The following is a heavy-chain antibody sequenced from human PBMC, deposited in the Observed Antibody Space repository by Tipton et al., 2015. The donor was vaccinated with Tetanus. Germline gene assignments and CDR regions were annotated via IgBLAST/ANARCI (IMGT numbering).Heavy chain of an antibody. V-gene: IGHV3-21*04. CDR1: GFTFSSYS. J-gene: IGHJ4*02. D-gene: IGHD5-18*01. CDR3: AKDRRSTAMGHYFDY. Sequence: GSLRLSCAASGFTFSSYSMNWVRQAPGKGLEWVSSISSSSSYIYYADSVKGRFTISRDNSKNTLYLQMNSLRAEDTAVYYCAKDRRSTAMGHYFDYWGQGTLVTVSS. CDR2: ISSSSSYI.